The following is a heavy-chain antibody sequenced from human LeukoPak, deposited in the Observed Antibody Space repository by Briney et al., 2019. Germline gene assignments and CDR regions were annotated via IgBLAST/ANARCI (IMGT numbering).Heavy chain of an antibody. D-gene: IGHD2-21*01. J-gene: IGHJ4*02. Sequence: PGGSLRLSCGASGFTFSSYAMTWVRQAPGKGLEWVSSVSSSGGSTYYAASVKGRFTISRDNSKNTLFLQMNSLRAEDTAVYYCARLEAGLGGEVNWGQGTLVTVSS. CDR2: VSSSGGST. V-gene: IGHV3-23*01. CDR1: GFTFSSYA. CDR3: ARLEAGLGGEVN.